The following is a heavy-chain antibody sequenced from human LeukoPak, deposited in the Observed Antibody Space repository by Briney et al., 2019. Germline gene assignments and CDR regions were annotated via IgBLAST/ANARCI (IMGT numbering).Heavy chain of an antibody. CDR3: TSFFETN. CDR2: VNNDGSAT. V-gene: IGHV3-74*01. CDR1: GFTFSSYA. J-gene: IGHJ4*02. D-gene: IGHD2/OR15-2a*01. Sequence: GGSLRLSCAVSGFTFSSYAMHWVRQAPGKGLVWVSHVNNDGSATSYADSVKGRFTISRDSAKNTVYLHMNSLRVEDTAVYYCTSFFETNWGQGTLVTVSS.